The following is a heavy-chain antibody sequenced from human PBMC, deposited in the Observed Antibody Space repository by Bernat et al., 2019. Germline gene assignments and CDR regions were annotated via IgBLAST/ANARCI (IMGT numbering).Heavy chain of an antibody. J-gene: IGHJ6*03. D-gene: IGHD1-26*01. V-gene: IGHV3-74*03. Sequence: EMQLVESGGGLVQPGGSLRLSCAASGFTFGSYWMHWVRQVPGKGLLWVARINSDGNVIKYADSVKGRFTISRDNAKNTLYLQMNSLRAEDTANYYCAKGGPLTPYFYFYMAVWGRGTTVTVSS. CDR3: AKGGPLTPYFYFYMAV. CDR1: GFTFGSYW. CDR2: INSDGNVI.